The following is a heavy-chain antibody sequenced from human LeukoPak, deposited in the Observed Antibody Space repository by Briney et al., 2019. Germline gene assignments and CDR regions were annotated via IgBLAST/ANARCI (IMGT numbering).Heavy chain of an antibody. D-gene: IGHD1-26*01. Sequence: GEPLNISCQGSGYSFTSYWIAWVRQIPGQGLEWMGIIEPVDYDTRNSPSFQRQVTISADKAPSTAYLQWSSLTASDTAMYECARGSGGYRTAYMNWGQGSPVTVSS. J-gene: IGHJ4*02. CDR2: IEPVDYDT. CDR3: ARGSGGYRTAYMN. V-gene: IGHV5-51*01. CDR1: GYSFTSYW.